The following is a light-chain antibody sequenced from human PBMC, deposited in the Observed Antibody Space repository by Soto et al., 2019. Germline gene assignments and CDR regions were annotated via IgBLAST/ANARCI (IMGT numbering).Light chain of an antibody. Sequence: QSVLTQPPSASGSPGQSVNISCTGTSGDIGGYDYVSWYQQHPGKAPKLMIYEVTKRPLGVPDRFSGSKSGNTASLTVSGLQAEDEADYYCSSYAGSNNPYVFGTGTKV. J-gene: IGLJ1*01. CDR3: SSYAGSNNPYV. CDR2: EVT. CDR1: SGDIGGYDY. V-gene: IGLV2-8*01.